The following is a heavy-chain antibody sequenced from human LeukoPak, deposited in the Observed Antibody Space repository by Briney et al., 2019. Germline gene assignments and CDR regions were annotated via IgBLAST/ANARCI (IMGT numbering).Heavy chain of an antibody. Sequence: GGSLRLSCAASGFTFSNAWMSWVRQAPGKGLEWVSIIYSGGSTSYADSVKGRFTISRDISKNTLFLQMSSLRAEDTAVYYCARSPRIYDSSGYYLVEYFDLWGRGTLVTVSS. CDR2: IYSGGST. V-gene: IGHV3-53*01. CDR1: GFTFSNAW. CDR3: ARSPRIYDSSGYYLVEYFDL. J-gene: IGHJ2*01. D-gene: IGHD3-22*01.